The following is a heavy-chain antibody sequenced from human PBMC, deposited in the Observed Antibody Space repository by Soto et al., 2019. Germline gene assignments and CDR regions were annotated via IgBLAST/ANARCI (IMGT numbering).Heavy chain of an antibody. CDR2: IIPIFGTA. V-gene: IGHV1-69*01. CDR3: ARPLVEMATIVGPELGY. Sequence: QVQLVQSGAEVKKPGSSVKVSCKASGGTFSSYAISWVRQAPGQGLEWMGGIIPIFGTANYAQKFQGRVTLTADESTSTAYMELSSLRSEDTDVYYCARPLVEMATIVGPELGYWGQGPLVTVSS. CDR1: GGTFSSYA. J-gene: IGHJ4*02. D-gene: IGHD5-12*01.